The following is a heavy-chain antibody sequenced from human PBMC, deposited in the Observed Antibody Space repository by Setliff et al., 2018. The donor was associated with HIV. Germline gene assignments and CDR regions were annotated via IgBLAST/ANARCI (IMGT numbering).Heavy chain of an antibody. J-gene: IGHJ3*02. CDR3: ARDGELTDAFDI. CDR1: GGSINSYH. V-gene: IGHV4-4*07. CDR2: FYTSESESS. D-gene: IGHD1-26*01. Sequence: SETLSLTCSVSGGSINSYHWTWIRQPAGKGLEWVGRFYTSESESSNYNPSLKRRVTMSVDTSKNQFSLKLKSVTAADTAVYYCARDGELTDAFDIWGQGTMVTVSS.